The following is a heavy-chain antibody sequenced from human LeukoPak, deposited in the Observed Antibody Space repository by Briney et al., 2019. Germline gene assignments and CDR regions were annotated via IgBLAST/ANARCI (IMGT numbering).Heavy chain of an antibody. CDR1: GFTFSSYW. Sequence: GGSLRLSCAASGFTFSSYWIGWVRQAPGKGLEWVANIKEDGSVKYYLDSVKGRFTISRDNVKNSLYLQMNSLRAEDTAVYYCARDRGWLQFDYWGQGTLATVS. D-gene: IGHD5-24*01. V-gene: IGHV3-7*01. J-gene: IGHJ4*02. CDR2: IKEDGSVK. CDR3: ARDRGWLQFDY.